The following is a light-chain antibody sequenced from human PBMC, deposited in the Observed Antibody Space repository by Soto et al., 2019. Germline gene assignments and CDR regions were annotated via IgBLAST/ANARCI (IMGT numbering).Light chain of an antibody. CDR2: GAS. CDR3: HQYNNWPLT. CDR1: QSVSSN. Sequence: EIVMTQSPATLSVSPGERATLSCRASQSVSSNLAWYQQKPGQAPRLLIYGASIRATGIPARFSGSGSGTEFTLTISSLQSEDFAVYYCHQYNNWPLTFGGGTKV. V-gene: IGKV3D-15*01. J-gene: IGKJ4*01.